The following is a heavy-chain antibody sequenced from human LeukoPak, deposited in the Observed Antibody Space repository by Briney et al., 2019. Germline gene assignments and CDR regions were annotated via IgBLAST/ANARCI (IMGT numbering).Heavy chain of an antibody. V-gene: IGHV1-18*01. J-gene: IGHJ6*02. Sequence: ASVRVSCKASGYTFTSYGINLVRQAPGQGLEWMGWISGFNGHTKDTQKLQGRVTMTTDTSTNTAYMELRSLRSDDTAVYYCARGLAVRSYYYGMDVWGQGTTVTVSS. D-gene: IGHD3-3*01. CDR2: ISGFNGHT. CDR1: GYTFTSYG. CDR3: ARGLAVRSYYYGMDV.